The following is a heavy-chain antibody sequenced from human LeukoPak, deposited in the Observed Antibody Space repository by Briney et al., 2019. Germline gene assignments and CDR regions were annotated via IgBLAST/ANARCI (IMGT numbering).Heavy chain of an antibody. D-gene: IGHD2/OR15-2a*01. CDR2: IYYSGRT. Sequence: KPSETLSHTCTVSGGSISSDHWNWIRQPPGKGLEWIGCIYYSGRTYYNPSLKSRVTISVDMSRSQFSLRLTSVTAADTAVYYCARKNDFEIWGQGTLVTVSS. CDR3: ARKNDFEI. CDR1: GGSISSDH. V-gene: IGHV4-59*01. J-gene: IGHJ3*02.